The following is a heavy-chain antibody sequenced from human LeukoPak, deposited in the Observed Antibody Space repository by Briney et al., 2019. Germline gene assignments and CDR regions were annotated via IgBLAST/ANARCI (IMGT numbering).Heavy chain of an antibody. CDR3: ARELDYGDYVGGPYYFDY. Sequence: SETLSLTCTVSGGSISSGGYYWGWIRQPPGRGLEWIGSIYYSGSTSYNPSLKSRVTISVDMSKNQFSLKLSSVTAADTAMYYCARELDYGDYVGGPYYFDYWGQGTLVTVSS. CDR1: GGSISSGGYY. J-gene: IGHJ4*02. V-gene: IGHV4-39*07. CDR2: IYYSGST. D-gene: IGHD4-17*01.